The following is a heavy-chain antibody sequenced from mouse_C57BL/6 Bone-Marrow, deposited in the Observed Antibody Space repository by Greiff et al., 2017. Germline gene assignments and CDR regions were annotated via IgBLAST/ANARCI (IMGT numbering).Heavy chain of an antibody. CDR3: ALLLRYPYWYFDV. V-gene: IGHV14-3*01. CDR1: GFNIKNTY. Sequence: EVQLQESVAELVRPGASVKLSCTASGFNIKNTYMHWVKQRPEQGLEWIGRIDPANGKTKYAPKFQGKATITADTSSNTAYLQLSSLTSEDTAIYYCALLLRYPYWYFDVWGTGTTVTVSS. CDR2: IDPANGKT. D-gene: IGHD1-1*01. J-gene: IGHJ1*03.